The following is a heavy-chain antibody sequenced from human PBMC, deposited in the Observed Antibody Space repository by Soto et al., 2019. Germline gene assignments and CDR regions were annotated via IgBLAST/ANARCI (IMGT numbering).Heavy chain of an antibody. J-gene: IGHJ6*02. CDR1: GYTFTSYG. Sequence: ASVKVSCKASGYTFTSYGISWVRQAPGQGLEWMGWISAYNGNTNYAQKLQGRVTMTTDTSTSTAYMELRSLRSDDTAVYYCARERFGEFLSHPPLPPTQNYYYGMDVWGQGTTVTVSS. CDR3: ARERFGEFLSHPPLPPTQNYYYGMDV. CDR2: ISAYNGNT. D-gene: IGHD3-10*01. V-gene: IGHV1-18*01.